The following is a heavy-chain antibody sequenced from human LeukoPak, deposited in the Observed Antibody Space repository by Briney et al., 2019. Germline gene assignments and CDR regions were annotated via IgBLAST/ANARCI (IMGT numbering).Heavy chain of an antibody. CDR3: ARGIAAAGVKTLDY. CDR2: IGTAGDT. D-gene: IGHD6-13*01. V-gene: IGHV3-13*04. CDR1: GFTFSSYD. Sequence: QPGGSLRLSCAASGFTFSSYDMHWVRQATGKGLEWVSVIGTAGDTYYPGSVKGRFTISRENAKNSLYLQMNSLRAGDTAVYYCARGIAAAGVKTLDYWGQGALVTVSS. J-gene: IGHJ4*02.